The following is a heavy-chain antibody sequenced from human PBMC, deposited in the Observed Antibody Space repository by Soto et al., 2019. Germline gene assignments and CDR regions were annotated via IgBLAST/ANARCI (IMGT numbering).Heavy chain of an antibody. CDR2: ISSSSSYI. D-gene: IGHD2-21*01. CDR1: GFTFSSYS. Sequence: EVQLVESGGGLVKPGGSLRLSCAASGFTFSSYSMNWVRQAPGKGLEWVSSISSSSSYIYYADSVKGRFTISRDNAKNALHLQMNSLRAEDTAVYYCARVAYGGEGHYFDYWGQGTLVTVSS. CDR3: ARVAYGGEGHYFDY. V-gene: IGHV3-21*01. J-gene: IGHJ4*02.